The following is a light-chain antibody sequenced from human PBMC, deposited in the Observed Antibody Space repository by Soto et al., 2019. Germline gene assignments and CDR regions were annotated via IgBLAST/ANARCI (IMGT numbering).Light chain of an antibody. CDR3: SSYTSSTNYV. J-gene: IGLJ1*01. CDR1: SSDVAGYNH. V-gene: IGLV2-14*03. CDR2: DVT. Sequence: QSVLTQPASVSGSPGQSITISCTGTSSDVAGYNHVSWYQHYPGKAPKLIIYDVTNRPSGVSNRFSGSKSGNTASLTISGLQAEDEADYFCSSYTSSTNYVFGTGTKVTVL.